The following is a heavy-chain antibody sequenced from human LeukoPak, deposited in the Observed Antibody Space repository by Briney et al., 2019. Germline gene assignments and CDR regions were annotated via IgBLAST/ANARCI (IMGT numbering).Heavy chain of an antibody. J-gene: IGHJ4*02. CDR3: TRDDWTPEWELTSPVDY. CDR1: GFTFGDYA. CDR2: IRSKAYGGTT. Sequence: GGSLRLSCTASGFTFGDYAMSWFRQAPGKGLGWVGFIRSKAYGGTTEYAVSVKGRFTISRDDSKSIAYLQMNSLKTEDTAVYYCTRDDWTPEWELTSPVDYWGQGTLVTVSS. V-gene: IGHV3-49*03. D-gene: IGHD1-26*01.